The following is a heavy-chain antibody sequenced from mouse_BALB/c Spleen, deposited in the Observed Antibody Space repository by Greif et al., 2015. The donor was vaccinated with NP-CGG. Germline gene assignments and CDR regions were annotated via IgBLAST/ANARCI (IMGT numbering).Heavy chain of an antibody. CDR2: ISSGSSTI. D-gene: IGHD2-14*01. J-gene: IGHJ3*01. Sequence: EVQLVESGGGLVQPGGSRKLSCAASGFTFSSFGMHWVRQAPEKGLEWVAYISSGSSTIYYADTVKGRFTISRDNPKNTLFLQMTSLRSEDTAMYYCARSYDFAYWGQGTLVTVSA. V-gene: IGHV5-17*02. CDR3: ARSYDFAY. CDR1: GFTFSSFG.